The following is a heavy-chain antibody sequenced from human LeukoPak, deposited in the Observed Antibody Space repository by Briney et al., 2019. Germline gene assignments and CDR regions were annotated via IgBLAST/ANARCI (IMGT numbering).Heavy chain of an antibody. V-gene: IGHV4-31*01. Sequence: PSQTPSLTCTVSGGSTSSGGYYWSWIRQPPGKGLEWVGYIYYSGSTYYNPSLKSLVTISVDTSKNQFSLKMSSVIAADTAVSYCATAVAVATTPFDYWGQGTLVTVSS. J-gene: IGHJ4*02. CDR1: GGSTSSGGYY. CDR2: IYYSGST. D-gene: IGHD5-24*01. CDR3: ATAVAVATTPFDY.